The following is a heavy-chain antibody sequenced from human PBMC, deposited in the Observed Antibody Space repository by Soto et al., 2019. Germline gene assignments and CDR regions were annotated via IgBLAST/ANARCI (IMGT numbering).Heavy chain of an antibody. V-gene: IGHV4-30-4*02. CDR1: GGSISSGDYY. CDR2: IYYSGST. Sequence: PSETLSLTCTVSGGSISSGDYYWSWVRQPPGKGLEWIGYIYYSGSTYYNPSLKSRVTISVDTSKSQLSLRLNSVTAADTAVYYCARDLCVYCRHDCYPLDVRGPGTTVTLPS. CDR3: ARDLCVYCRHDCYPLDV. D-gene: IGHD2-21*02. J-gene: IGHJ6*02.